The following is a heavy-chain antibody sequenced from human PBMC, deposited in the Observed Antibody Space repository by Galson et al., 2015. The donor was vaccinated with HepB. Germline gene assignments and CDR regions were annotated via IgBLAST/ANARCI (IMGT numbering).Heavy chain of an antibody. CDR3: AKDSGLGGEDY. V-gene: IGHV3-23*01. CDR2: IRGSGIGT. Sequence: SLRLSCAASGFTFSVYTMSWVRQAPGKGLEWVSAIRGSGIGTYYADSVKGRFTFSRDDSKNTLFLQLNSLRAEDTAIYYCAKDSGLGGEDYWGQGILVTVSS. CDR1: GFTFSVYT. J-gene: IGHJ4*02. D-gene: IGHD3-16*01.